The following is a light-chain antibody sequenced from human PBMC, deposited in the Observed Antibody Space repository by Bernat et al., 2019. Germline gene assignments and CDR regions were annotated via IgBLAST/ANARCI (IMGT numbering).Light chain of an antibody. V-gene: IGKV1-39*01. Sequence: DIQMTQSPSSLSASVGDRVTITCRASQSISSYLNWYQQKPGKAPKLLFYAASSLKSGVPSRFSGSGSGTDFTLTISSLQPEDFATYYCQQSYSTLWTFGQGTKVEIK. J-gene: IGKJ1*01. CDR1: QSISSY. CDR2: AAS. CDR3: QQSYSTLWT.